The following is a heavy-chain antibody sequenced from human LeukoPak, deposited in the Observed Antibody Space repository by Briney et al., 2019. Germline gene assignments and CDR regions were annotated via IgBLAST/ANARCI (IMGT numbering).Heavy chain of an antibody. CDR3: ARHYGDYRYYMDV. CDR2: ISSSSSYI. V-gene: IGHV3-21*01. Sequence: PGVSLRLSCAASVFTFSSYSMNWVRQAPGKGREWVSSISSSSSYIYYADSVKGRFTISRDNAKNSLYLQMNSLRAEDTAVYYCARHYGDYRYYMDVWGKGTTVTISS. J-gene: IGHJ6*03. D-gene: IGHD4-17*01. CDR1: VFTFSSYS.